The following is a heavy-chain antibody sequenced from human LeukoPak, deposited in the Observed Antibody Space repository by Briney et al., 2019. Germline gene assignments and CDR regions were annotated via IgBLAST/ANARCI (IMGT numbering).Heavy chain of an antibody. CDR1: GFTFSSYS. CDR3: ARRAQQLVYPYLDY. D-gene: IGHD6-13*01. J-gene: IGHJ4*02. V-gene: IGHV3-21*01. Sequence: GGSLRLSCAASGFTFSSYSMNWVRQAPGKGLEWVSSISSSSSYIYYADSVKGRFTISRDNAKNSLYLQMNSLRAEDTAVYYCARRAQQLVYPYLDYWGQGTLVTVSS. CDR2: ISSSSSYI.